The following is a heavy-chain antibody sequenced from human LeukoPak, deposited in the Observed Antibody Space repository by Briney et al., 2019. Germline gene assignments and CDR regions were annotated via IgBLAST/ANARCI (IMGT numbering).Heavy chain of an antibody. CDR1: GGSISSSSYY. CDR2: IYYSGST. D-gene: IGHD2-2*01. Sequence: PSETLSLTCTVSGGSISSSSYYWGWIRQPPGKGLEWIGSIYYSGSTYYNPSLKSRVTISVDTSKNQFSLKLSSVTAADTAVYYCARDRIDAAAPNAFDIWGQGTMVTVSS. J-gene: IGHJ3*02. V-gene: IGHV4-39*07. CDR3: ARDRIDAAAPNAFDI.